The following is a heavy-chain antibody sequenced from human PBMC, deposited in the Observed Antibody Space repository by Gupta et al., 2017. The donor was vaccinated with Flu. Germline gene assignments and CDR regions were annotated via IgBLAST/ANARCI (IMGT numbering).Heavy chain of an antibody. CDR1: GGSISSSSYY. J-gene: IGHJ4*02. CDR2: IYYSGST. D-gene: IGHD6-6*01. V-gene: IGHV4-39*01. Sequence: TVSGGSISSSSYYWGWVRQPPGKGLEWIGSIYYSGSTYHNPSLKSRLTMSVDTSKNLVSMKLRSGTAADTAMYYCAAEYSGSSNSRGGQGTLVTVXS. CDR3: AAEYSGSSNSR.